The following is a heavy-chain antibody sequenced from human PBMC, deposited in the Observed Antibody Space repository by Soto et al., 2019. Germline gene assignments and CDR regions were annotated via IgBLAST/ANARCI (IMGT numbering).Heavy chain of an antibody. J-gene: IGHJ4*02. D-gene: IGHD3-16*02. CDR3: TTAYYDYIWGSYRYDY. CDR1: GFTFSNAW. Sequence: GGSLRLSCAASGFTFSNAWMSWVRQAPGKGLEWVGRIKSKTDGGTTDYAAPVKGRFTISRDDSKNTLYLQMNSLKTEDTAVYYCTTAYYDYIWGSYRYDYWGQGTLVTVSS. CDR2: IKSKTDGGTT. V-gene: IGHV3-15*01.